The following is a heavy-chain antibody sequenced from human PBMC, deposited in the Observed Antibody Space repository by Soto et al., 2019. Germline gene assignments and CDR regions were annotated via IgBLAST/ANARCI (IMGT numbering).Heavy chain of an antibody. V-gene: IGHV1-69*02. CDR2: IIPILGIA. CDR3: AREGDIVVVPARNWFDP. D-gene: IGHD2-2*01. CDR1: GGTFSSYT. Sequence: ASVKVSCKASGGTFSSYTISWVRQAPGQGLEWMGRIIPILGIANYAQKFQGRVTITADKSTSTAYMELSSLRSEDTAVYYCAREGDIVVVPARNWFDPWGQGTLVTVSS. J-gene: IGHJ5*02.